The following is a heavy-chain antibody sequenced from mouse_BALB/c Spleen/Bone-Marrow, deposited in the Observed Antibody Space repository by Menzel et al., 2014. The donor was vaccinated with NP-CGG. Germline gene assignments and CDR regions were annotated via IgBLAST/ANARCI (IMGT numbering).Heavy chain of an antibody. V-gene: IGHV1-31*01. CDR2: IDPFNGVT. CDR1: GYSFTSYY. D-gene: IGHD2-4*01. J-gene: IGHJ3*01. CDR3: ARRVITTGPGFAY. Sequence: VQLQQSGPELMKPGASVKISCKASGYSFTSYYIHWVKQNHGKSLEWIGYIDPFNGVTIYNQKFNGKATLTADKSSSTAYMHLSSLTSEDSAVYYCARRVITTGPGFAYWGQGTLVTVSA.